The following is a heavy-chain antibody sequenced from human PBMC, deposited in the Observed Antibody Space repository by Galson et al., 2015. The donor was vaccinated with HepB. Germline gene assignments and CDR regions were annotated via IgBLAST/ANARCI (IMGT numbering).Heavy chain of an antibody. V-gene: IGHV1-18*01. D-gene: IGHD3-22*01. CDR1: GYTFTSYG. J-gene: IGHJ4*02. CDR2: ISAYNGNT. Sequence: SVKVSCKASGYTFTSYGISWVRQAPGQGLEWMGWISAYNGNTNYAQKLQGRVTMTTDTSTSTAYMELRSLRSDDTAVYYCARTEFPGGTSSDEDYWGQGTLVTVSS. CDR3: ARTEFPGGTSSDEDY.